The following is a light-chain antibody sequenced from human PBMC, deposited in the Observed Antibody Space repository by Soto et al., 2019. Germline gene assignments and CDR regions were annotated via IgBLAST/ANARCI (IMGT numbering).Light chain of an antibody. CDR1: SSNIGAGYD. CDR3: QSYDSSLSGYVV. Sequence: QSVLTQPPSVSGAPGRRVTISCTGSSSNIGAGYDVHWYQQLPGTAPKLLIYGNSNRPSGVPDRFSGSKSDTSASLAITGLQAEDEADYYCQSYDSSLSGYVVFGGGTKLTVL. V-gene: IGLV1-40*01. CDR2: GNS. J-gene: IGLJ2*01.